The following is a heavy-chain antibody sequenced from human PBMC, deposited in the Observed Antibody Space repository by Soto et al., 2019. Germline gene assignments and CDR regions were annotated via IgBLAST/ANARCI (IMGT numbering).Heavy chain of an antibody. V-gene: IGHV2-5*02. CDR2: IYWDDDK. J-gene: IGHJ5*02. D-gene: IGHD6-6*01. CDR1: GFSLSTSGVG. CDR3: AHRLPSCIAARMGWFDP. Sequence: QITLKESGPTLVKPTQTLTLTCTFSGFSLSTSGVGVGWIRQPPGKALEWLALIYWDDDKRYSPSLKSRLTITKDTSKNQVVLTMTNMDPVDTATYYCAHRLPSCIAARMGWFDPWGQGTLVTVSS.